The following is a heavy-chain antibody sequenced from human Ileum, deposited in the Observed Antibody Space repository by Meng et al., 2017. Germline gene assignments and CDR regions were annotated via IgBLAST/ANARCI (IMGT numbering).Heavy chain of an antibody. CDR3: ARFYGSGTFEVHDY. CDR2: IHYSGSR. V-gene: IGHV4-61*01. J-gene: IGHJ4*02. Sequence: HVQVQESGPGLVGPSETLSLTCNVSGGSVSSASYYWSWIRQPPGKGLEWIGLIHYSGSRNYNPSLKSRVTMSVDTSKNQVSLRLTSVTAADTAVYYCARFYGSGTFEVHDYWGQGTLVTVSS. D-gene: IGHD3-10*01. CDR1: GGSVSSASYY.